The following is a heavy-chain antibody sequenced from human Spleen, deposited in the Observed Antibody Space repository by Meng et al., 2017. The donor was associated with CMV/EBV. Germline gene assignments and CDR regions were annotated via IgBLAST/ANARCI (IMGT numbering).Heavy chain of an antibody. CDR3: ARGGILIAVAGTWWFDP. Sequence: SETLSLTCAVYGGSFSGYYWSWIRQPPGKGLEWIGEINHSGSTNYNPSLKSRVTISVDTSKNQFSLKLSSVTAADTAVYYCARGGILIAVAGTWWFDPWGQGTLVTVSS. CDR2: INHSGST. D-gene: IGHD6-19*01. V-gene: IGHV4-34*01. J-gene: IGHJ5*02. CDR1: GGSFSGYY.